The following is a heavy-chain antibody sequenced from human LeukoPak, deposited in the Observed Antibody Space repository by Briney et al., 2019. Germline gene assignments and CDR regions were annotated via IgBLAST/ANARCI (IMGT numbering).Heavy chain of an antibody. CDR1: GGTFSSYT. J-gene: IGHJ4*02. CDR3: ARDSYYDSSGIFDY. CDR2: IIPILGIA. Sequence: GSSVKVSCKASGGTFSSYTISWVRQAPGQGLEWMGRIIPILGIANYAQKFQGRVTITADKSTSTAYMELSSLRSEDTAVYYCARDSYYDSSGIFDYWGQGTLVTVSS. V-gene: IGHV1-69*04. D-gene: IGHD3-22*01.